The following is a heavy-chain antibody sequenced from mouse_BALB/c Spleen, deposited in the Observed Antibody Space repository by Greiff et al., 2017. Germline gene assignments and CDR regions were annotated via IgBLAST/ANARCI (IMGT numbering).Heavy chain of an antibody. J-gene: IGHJ2*01. V-gene: IGHV5-6-3*01. CDR3: AKANWDVPFDY. CDR2: INSNGGST. D-gene: IGHD4-1*01. CDR1: GFTFSSYG. Sequence: EVKLQESGGGLVQPGGSLKLSCAASGFTFSSYGMSWVRQTPDKRLELVATINSNGGSTYYPDSVKGRFTISRDNAKNTLYLQMSSLKSEDTAMYYCAKANWDVPFDYWGQGTTLTVSS.